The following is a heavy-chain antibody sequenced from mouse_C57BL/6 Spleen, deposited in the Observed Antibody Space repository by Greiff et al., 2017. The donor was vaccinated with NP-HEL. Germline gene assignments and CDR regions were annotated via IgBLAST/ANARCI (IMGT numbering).Heavy chain of an antibody. V-gene: IGHV1-18*01. D-gene: IGHD2-3*01. CDR3: ARKGYDGYYDDY. CDR2: INPNNGGT. CDR1: GYTFTDYN. J-gene: IGHJ2*01. Sequence: EVKVVESGPELVKPGASVKIPCKASGYTFTDYNMDWVKQSHGKSLEWIGDINPNNGGTIYNQKFKGKATLTVDKSSSTAYMELRSLTSEDTAVYYCARKGYDGYYDDYWGQGTTLTVSS.